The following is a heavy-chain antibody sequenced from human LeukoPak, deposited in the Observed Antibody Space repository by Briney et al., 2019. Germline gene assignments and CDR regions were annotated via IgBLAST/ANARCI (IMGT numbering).Heavy chain of an antibody. D-gene: IGHD2-2*01. J-gene: IGHJ3*02. CDR2: ISSSSSTI. V-gene: IGHV3-48*01. CDR3: ARRSSGGEGYAFDI. Sequence: GGSLRLSCAASGFTFSSYAMSWVRQAPGKGLEWVSYISSSSSTIYYADSVKGRFTISRDNAKNSLYLQMNSLRAEDTAVYYCARRSSGGEGYAFDIWGQGTMVTVSS. CDR1: GFTFSSYA.